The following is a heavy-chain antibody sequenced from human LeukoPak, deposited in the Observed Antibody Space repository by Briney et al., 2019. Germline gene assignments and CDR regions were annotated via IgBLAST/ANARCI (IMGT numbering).Heavy chain of an antibody. CDR1: GYPFTTFW. J-gene: IGHJ4*02. Sequence: GGSLKISCKVSGYPFTTFWIGWVRQMPGKGLEWMGIIYPGDSDTRYSPSFQGQVTISADKSISTAYLQWSSLKASDTAVYYCARQRYSYGSIDYWGQGTLVTVSS. CDR3: ARQRYSYGSIDY. CDR2: IYPGDSDT. D-gene: IGHD5-18*01. V-gene: IGHV5-51*01.